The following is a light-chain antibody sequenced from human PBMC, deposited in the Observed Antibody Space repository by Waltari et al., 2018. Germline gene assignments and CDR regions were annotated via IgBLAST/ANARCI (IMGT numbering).Light chain of an antibody. V-gene: IGKV3-20*01. Sequence: CRASQTMNNNFVVWDQQKPGQAPRLLIHGASSRATGFPDRFSGSGSGTDFTLTISRLEPEDVAVYYCQQYDGSILTFGGGTKVEI. CDR2: GAS. CDR3: QQYDGSILT. J-gene: IGKJ4*01. CDR1: QTMNNNF.